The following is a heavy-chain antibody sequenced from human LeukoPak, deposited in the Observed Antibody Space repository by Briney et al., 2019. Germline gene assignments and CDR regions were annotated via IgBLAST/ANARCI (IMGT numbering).Heavy chain of an antibody. CDR1: GFTFSSYS. CDR3: ARSLGYSFSHYMDV. V-gene: IGHV3-48*04. CDR2: ISSSSSTI. J-gene: IGHJ6*03. Sequence: GGSLRLSCAASGFTFSSYSMNWVRQAPGKGLEWVSYISSSSSTIYYADSVKGRFTISRDNAKNSLYLQMNSLRAEDTAVYYCARSLGYSFSHYMDVWGKGTTVTVSS. D-gene: IGHD5-18*01.